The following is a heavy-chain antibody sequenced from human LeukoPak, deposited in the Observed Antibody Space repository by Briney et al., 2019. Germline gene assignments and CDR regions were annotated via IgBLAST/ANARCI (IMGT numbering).Heavy chain of an antibody. Sequence: GGSLRLSCAASGFTFNIYSMTWVRQAPGKGLEWVSSIGSSSENIYYADSVKGRFTISRDNAKNSLYLQMNSLRAEDTAVYYCARGMGSSSWYGGDYWGQGTLVTVSS. CDR2: IGSSSENI. CDR3: ARGMGSSSWYGGDY. D-gene: IGHD6-13*01. CDR1: GFTFNIYS. J-gene: IGHJ4*02. V-gene: IGHV3-21*01.